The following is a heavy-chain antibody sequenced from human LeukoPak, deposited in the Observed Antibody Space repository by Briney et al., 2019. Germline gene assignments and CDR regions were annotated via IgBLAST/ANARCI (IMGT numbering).Heavy chain of an antibody. Sequence: GRSLRLSRAASGFTFSSYAMHWVRQAPGKGLEWVAVISYDGSNKYYADSVKGRFTISRDNSKNTLYLQMNSLRAEDTAVYYCARDGYSTEHYYYYMDVWGKGTTVTVSS. CDR3: ARDGYSTEHYYYYMDV. V-gene: IGHV3-30-3*01. CDR2: ISYDGSNK. D-gene: IGHD6-13*01. CDR1: GFTFSSYA. J-gene: IGHJ6*03.